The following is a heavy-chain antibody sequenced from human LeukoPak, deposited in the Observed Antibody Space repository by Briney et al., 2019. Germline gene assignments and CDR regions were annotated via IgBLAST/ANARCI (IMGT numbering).Heavy chain of an antibody. V-gene: IGHV3-23*01. J-gene: IGHJ3*02. CDR2: ISGSGGST. Sequence: GGSLRLSCAASGFTFNNYAMSWVRQTPGKGLEWVSAISGSGGSTYYADSVKGRFTISRHNSKNTLYLQMNSLRAEDTAVYYCARDFYYAFDIWGQGTMVTVSS. CDR3: ARDFYYAFDI. D-gene: IGHD2/OR15-2a*01. CDR1: GFTFNNYA.